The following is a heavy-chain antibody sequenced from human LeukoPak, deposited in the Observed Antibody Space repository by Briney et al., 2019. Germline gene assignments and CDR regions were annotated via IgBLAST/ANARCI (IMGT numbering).Heavy chain of an antibody. Sequence: SETLSLTCTVSGGSISSSRYYWGWIRQPPGKGLEWIGSIYYSGSTYYNPSLKSRVTISVDRSKNQFSLELTSVTAADTAVYYCARYSSTWPYWYFDLWGRGTLVTVSS. CDR2: IYYSGST. V-gene: IGHV4-39*07. J-gene: IGHJ2*01. D-gene: IGHD6-13*01. CDR1: GGSISSSRYY. CDR3: ARYSSTWPYWYFDL.